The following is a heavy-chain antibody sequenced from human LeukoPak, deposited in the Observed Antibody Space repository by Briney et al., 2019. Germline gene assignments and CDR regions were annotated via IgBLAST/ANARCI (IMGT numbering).Heavy chain of an antibody. D-gene: IGHD2-15*01. CDR3: ARPMRYCSGGSCYSDAFDI. CDR2: IFPADSDT. V-gene: IGHV5-51*01. J-gene: IGHJ3*02. CDR1: GYNFNNYW. Sequence: GESLKISCEGSGYNFNNYWIGWVRQMPGKGLEWMGIIFPADSDTRYSPSFQGQVTISADSSISTAYLQWSSLKASDTAMYHCARPMRYCSGGSCYSDAFDIWGRGTTVTVSS.